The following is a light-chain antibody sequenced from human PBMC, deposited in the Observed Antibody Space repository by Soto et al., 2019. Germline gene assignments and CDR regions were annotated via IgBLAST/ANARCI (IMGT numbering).Light chain of an antibody. CDR2: DAS. CDR1: QTISSW. J-gene: IGKJ1*01. Sequence: DIQMTQSPSTLPASVGDRVTITCRASQTISSWLAWYQQKPGKAPDLLIYDASTLQSGVQSRFSGSGSGTDFTLTIRCLQSEDFATYYCKQYYSYPWTFGQGTKVDIK. V-gene: IGKV1-5*01. CDR3: KQYYSYPWT.